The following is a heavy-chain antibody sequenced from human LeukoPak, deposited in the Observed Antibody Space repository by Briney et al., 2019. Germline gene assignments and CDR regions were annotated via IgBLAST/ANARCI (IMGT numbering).Heavy chain of an antibody. Sequence: GGSLRLSCAASGFTFSSYSMNWVRQAPGKGLEWVSSISSSSSYIYYADSVKGRFTISRDNAKNSLYLQMNSLRAEDTAVYYCAREVTVGFGELFLGYYYGMDVWGKGTTVTVSS. J-gene: IGHJ6*04. D-gene: IGHD3-10*01. CDR3: AREVTVGFGELFLGYYYGMDV. CDR1: GFTFSSYS. CDR2: ISSSSSYI. V-gene: IGHV3-21*01.